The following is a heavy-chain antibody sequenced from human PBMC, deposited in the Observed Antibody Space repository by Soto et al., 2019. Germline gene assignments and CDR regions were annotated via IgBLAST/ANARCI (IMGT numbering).Heavy chain of an antibody. CDR3: ARTYDFWSGYMYYFDY. Sequence: ASVKVSCKASGGTFSSYAISWVRQAPGQGLEWMGGIIPIFGTANYAQKFQGRVTITADESTSTAYMELSSLRSEDTAVYYCARTYDFWSGYMYYFDYWGQGTLVTVSS. CDR2: IIPIFGTA. D-gene: IGHD3-3*01. CDR1: GGTFSSYA. J-gene: IGHJ4*02. V-gene: IGHV1-69*13.